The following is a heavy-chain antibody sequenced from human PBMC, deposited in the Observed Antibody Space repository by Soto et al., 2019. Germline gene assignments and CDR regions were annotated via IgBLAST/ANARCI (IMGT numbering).Heavy chain of an antibody. V-gene: IGHV1-3*01. CDR1: GYTFTSYA. Sequence: ASVKVSCKASGYTFTSYAMHWVRQAPGQRLEWMGWINAGNGNTKYSQKFQGRVTITRDTSTSTAYVELSSLGSEDTAVYYCATKGMRSWYYYGMDVWGQGTTVTVSS. CDR3: ATKGMRSWYYYGMDV. CDR2: INAGNGNT. J-gene: IGHJ6*02.